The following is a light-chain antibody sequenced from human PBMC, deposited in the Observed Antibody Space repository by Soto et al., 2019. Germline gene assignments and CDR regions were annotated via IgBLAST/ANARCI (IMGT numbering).Light chain of an antibody. V-gene: IGLV1-51*01. Sequence: QSVLTQSPSVSAAPGRRVPISCSGTSSNMGNNYVSWYHHLPGTAPKLLIYNNNKRPSGIPDRFSGSKSGTSGTLDITGLQTGDEADYYCATWDGSLPGEVFGGGTKLTVL. CDR2: NNN. CDR3: ATWDGSLPGEV. CDR1: SSNMGNNY. J-gene: IGLJ2*01.